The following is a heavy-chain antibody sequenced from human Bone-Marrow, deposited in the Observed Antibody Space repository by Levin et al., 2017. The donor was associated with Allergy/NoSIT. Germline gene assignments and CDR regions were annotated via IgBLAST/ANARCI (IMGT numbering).Heavy chain of an antibody. CDR2: IKEDGSEK. CDR1: GFSFSSYW. D-gene: IGHD5-24*01. V-gene: IGHV3-7*01. J-gene: IGHJ4*02. Sequence: GESLKISCATSGFSFSSYWMTWVRQAPGKGLEWVANIKEDGSEKYLVDSVKDRFTISRDNAKNSLYLQMNSLRAEDTAMYYCARDAGWLQLQYGIFDNWGQGTLVTVSS. CDR3: ARDAGWLQLQYGIFDN.